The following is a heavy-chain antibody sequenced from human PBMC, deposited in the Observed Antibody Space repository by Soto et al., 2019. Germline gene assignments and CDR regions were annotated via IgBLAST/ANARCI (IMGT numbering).Heavy chain of an antibody. V-gene: IGHV3-23*01. CDR2: ISGSGGST. CDR1: GFTFSSYA. J-gene: IGHJ6*03. CDR3: AKGGAYCSSTSCYFGGYYYYYYYMDV. Sequence: GGSLRLSCAASGFTFSSYAMSWVRQAPGKGLERVSAISGSGGSTYYADSVKGRFTISRDNSKNTLYLQMNSLRAEDTAVYYCAKGGAYCSSTSCYFGGYYYYYYYMDVWGKGTTVTVSS. D-gene: IGHD2-2*01.